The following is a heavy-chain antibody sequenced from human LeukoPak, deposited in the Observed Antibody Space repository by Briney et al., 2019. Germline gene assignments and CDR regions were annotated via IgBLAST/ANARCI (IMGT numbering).Heavy chain of an antibody. D-gene: IGHD2-15*01. J-gene: IGHJ4*02. V-gene: IGHV3-21*01. Sequence: GGSLRLSCAASGFTFSSYSMNWVRQAPGKGLEWVSSISSSSSYIYYAGSVKGRFTISRGNAKNSLYLQMNSLRAEDTAVYYCARGSRAGSGGSCSDYWGQGTLVTVSS. CDR1: GFTFSSYS. CDR2: ISSSSSYI. CDR3: ARGSRAGSGGSCSDY.